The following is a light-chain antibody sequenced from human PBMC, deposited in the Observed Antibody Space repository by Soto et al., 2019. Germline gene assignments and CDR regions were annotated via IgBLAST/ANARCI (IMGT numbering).Light chain of an antibody. V-gene: IGKV3-20*01. CDR1: QSVSSSY. CDR3: QQYGISRIT. CDR2: GAS. J-gene: IGKJ5*01. Sequence: FLFTESKVPRSLSPGEIVILSCRASQSVSSSYLAWYQQKPGQAPRLLIYGASSRATGIPDRFSGSGSGTDFTLTISRLEPEDFAVYYCQQYGISRITFGKGTPLE.